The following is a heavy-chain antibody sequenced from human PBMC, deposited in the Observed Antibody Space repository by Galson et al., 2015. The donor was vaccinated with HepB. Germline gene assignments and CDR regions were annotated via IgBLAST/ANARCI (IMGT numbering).Heavy chain of an antibody. J-gene: IGHJ4*02. CDR1: GDSISRYF. V-gene: IGHV4-59*01. CDR3: ASAMPSTMSAYDY. CDR2: IYYTGIT. D-gene: IGHD3-10*02. Sequence: ETLSLTCTISGDSISRYFCSWIRQAPGKTLEWIGYIYYTGITTYSPSLKSRVTISVDTSKNQFSLKLRSVTAAGTAVYYCASAMPSTMSAYDYWGQGTLVSVSS.